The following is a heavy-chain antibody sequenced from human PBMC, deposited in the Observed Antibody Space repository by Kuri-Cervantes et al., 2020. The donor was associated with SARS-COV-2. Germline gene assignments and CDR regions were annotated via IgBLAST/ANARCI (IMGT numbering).Heavy chain of an antibody. Sequence: GGSLRLSCAASGFTFSSYAMHWVRQAPGKGLEWVAVISYDGSNKYYADSVKGRFTISRDNSKNTLYLQMNSLRAEDTAVYYCAREGGGIQLWASLGVYYYYYYMDVWGKGTTVTVSS. CDR1: GFTFSSYA. J-gene: IGHJ6*03. CDR2: ISYDGSNK. V-gene: IGHV3-30-3*01. D-gene: IGHD5-18*01. CDR3: AREGGGIQLWASLGVYYYYYYMDV.